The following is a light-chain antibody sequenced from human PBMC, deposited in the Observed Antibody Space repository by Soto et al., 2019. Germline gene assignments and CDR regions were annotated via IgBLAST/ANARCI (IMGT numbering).Light chain of an antibody. Sequence: DIQMTQSPSSLSASVGDRVTITCRASQDIQNALGWYQQKPGKAPKRLIYAASSLQSGVPSRFRGSRSGTEFTLTISSLQPEDFATYYCQQYNSYPYTFGQGTRLEIK. CDR3: QQYNSYPYT. CDR1: QDIQNA. CDR2: AAS. J-gene: IGKJ5*01. V-gene: IGKV1-17*01.